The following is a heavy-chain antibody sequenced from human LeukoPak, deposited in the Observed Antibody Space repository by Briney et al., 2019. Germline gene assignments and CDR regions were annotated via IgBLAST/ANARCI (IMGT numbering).Heavy chain of an antibody. J-gene: IGHJ4*02. V-gene: IGHV4-39*07. Sequence: SETLSLTCTVSGGSISSSSYYWGWIRQPPGKGLEWIGSIYYSGSTYYNPSLKSRVTISVDTSKNQFSLKLSSVTAADTAVYYCARDLIDYGDYREAWGQGTLVTVSS. CDR3: ARDLIDYGDYREA. D-gene: IGHD4-17*01. CDR1: GGSISSSSYY. CDR2: IYYSGST.